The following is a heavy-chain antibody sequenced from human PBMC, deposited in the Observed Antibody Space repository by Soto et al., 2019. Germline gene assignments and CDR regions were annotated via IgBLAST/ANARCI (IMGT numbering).Heavy chain of an antibody. J-gene: IGHJ4*02. V-gene: IGHV3-33*03. CDR3: AAATTWNFHLTY. Sequence: QAQLVESGGGVVQPGTSLRLSCAASGFTISTHGMHWVRQAPGKGLEWLANIWYDGSNKFYAESVKGRFSISKDNSKNTLQLQKNSLRAEATAVYYCAAATTWNFHLTYWGQGTQVTASS. CDR1: GFTISTHG. D-gene: IGHD1-7*01. CDR2: IWYDGSNK.